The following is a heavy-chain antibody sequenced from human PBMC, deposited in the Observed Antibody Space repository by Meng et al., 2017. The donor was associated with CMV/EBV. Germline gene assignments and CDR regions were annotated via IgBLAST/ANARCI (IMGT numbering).Heavy chain of an antibody. CDR2: MNPNSGNT. Sequence: TSYDINWVRHATGQGLEWMGWMNPNSGNTGYAQKFQGRVTMTRNTSISTAYMELSSLRSEDTAVYYCARGPANYGSGSYSPYNWFDPWGQGTLVTVSS. J-gene: IGHJ5*02. CDR1: TSYD. CDR3: ARGPANYGSGSYSPYNWFDP. V-gene: IGHV1-8*01. D-gene: IGHD3-10*01.